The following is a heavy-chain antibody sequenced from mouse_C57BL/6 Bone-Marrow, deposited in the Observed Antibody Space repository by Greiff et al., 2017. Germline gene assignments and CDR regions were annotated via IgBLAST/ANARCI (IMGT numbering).Heavy chain of an antibody. CDR1: GFTFSSFA. V-gene: IGHV5-4*01. Sequence: EVMLVESGGGLVKPGGSLKLSCAASGFTFSSFAMSWVPQTPEKRLEWVATISDGGSYTYYPDNVKGRFTISRDNAKNNLYLQMSHLKSEDTAMYYCARDPISPSYWGQGTLVTVSA. CDR2: ISDGGSYT. J-gene: IGHJ3*01. CDR3: ARDPISPSY. D-gene: IGHD6-5*01.